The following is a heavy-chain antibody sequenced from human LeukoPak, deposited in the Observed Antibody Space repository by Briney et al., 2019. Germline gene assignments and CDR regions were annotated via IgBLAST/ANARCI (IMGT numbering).Heavy chain of an antibody. Sequence: AASVKVSCKASGYTFNNYGITWVRQAPGQGLEWMGWISGDNGNTNYAQKLQGRVIMTTDASTNTAYMELRSLRSDDTAVYYCGRDVWGYTYGYWGQGTLVTVSS. V-gene: IGHV1-18*01. CDR1: GYTFNNYG. CDR2: ISGDNGNT. J-gene: IGHJ4*02. D-gene: IGHD5-18*01. CDR3: GRDVWGYTYGY.